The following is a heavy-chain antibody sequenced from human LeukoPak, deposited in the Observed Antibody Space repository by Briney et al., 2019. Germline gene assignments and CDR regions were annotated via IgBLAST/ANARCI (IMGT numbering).Heavy chain of an antibody. J-gene: IGHJ4*02. V-gene: IGHV3-33*01. CDR3: APRVVVITAPLDY. Sequence: PGGSLRLSCAASGFTFTGYGMHWVRQAPGKGLEWVAVISYDGTNKYYADSVKGRFTISRDNSKNTLYLQMNSLRAEDTAVYYCAPRVVVITAPLDYWGQGTLVTVSS. CDR2: ISYDGTNK. D-gene: IGHD2-21*01. CDR1: GFTFTGYG.